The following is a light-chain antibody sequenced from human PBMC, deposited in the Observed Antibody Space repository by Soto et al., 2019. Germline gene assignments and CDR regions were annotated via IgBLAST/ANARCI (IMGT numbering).Light chain of an antibody. J-gene: IGKJ1*01. V-gene: IGKV3-15*01. CDR1: QSVSSN. CDR2: GAS. Sequence: IVMTQSPATLSVSPGERATLSCRASQSVSSNLAWYQQKPDQAPRLLIYGASTRATGIPARFSGSGSGTEFTLTISGLQSEDFAVYYCQQYNNWPPWTFGHGTKVEIK. CDR3: QQYNNWPPWT.